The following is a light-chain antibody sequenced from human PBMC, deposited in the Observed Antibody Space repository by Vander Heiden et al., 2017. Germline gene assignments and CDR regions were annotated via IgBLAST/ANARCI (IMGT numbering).Light chain of an antibody. CDR3: AAWDDSLNVWV. CDR2: SNN. J-gene: IGLJ3*02. CDR1: SSNIGSNT. V-gene: IGLV1-44*01. Sequence: QSVLTQPPSASGTPGQRVTISGSGSSSNIGSNTVNWYQQLPGTAPKLLIYSNNQRPSGVPDRFSGSKSGTSASLAISGLQSEDEADYYCAAWDDSLNVWVFGGGTKLTVL.